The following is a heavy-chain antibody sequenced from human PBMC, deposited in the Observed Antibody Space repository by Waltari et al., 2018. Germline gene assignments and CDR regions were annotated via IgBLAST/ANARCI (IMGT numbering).Heavy chain of an antibody. J-gene: IGHJ4*02. CDR2: IIPIFGTA. Sequence: QVQLVQSGAEVKKPGSSVKVSCKASGGTFSSYAISWVRQAPGQGLEWMGGIIPIFGTANYAQKFQGRVTITADKSTSTAYMELSSLRSEDTAVYYCARVRRVRGVIITSSLSFDYWGQGTLVTVSS. CDR1: GGTFSSYA. V-gene: IGHV1-69*14. CDR3: ARVRRVRGVIITSSLSFDY. D-gene: IGHD3-10*01.